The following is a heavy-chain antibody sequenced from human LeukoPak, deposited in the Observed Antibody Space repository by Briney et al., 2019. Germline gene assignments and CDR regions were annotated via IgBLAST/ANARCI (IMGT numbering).Heavy chain of an antibody. CDR2: IKGDSSSR. V-gene: IGHV3-74*01. Sequence: PGGSLRLSCAASGFTFSSHWMHWVRQAPPKGLVWVARIKGDSSSRRYADTVKGRFTISRDNAKNTLSLRMNSLRAEDTAVYYCAKGRGTTVTSAANYWGQGTLVTVSS. CDR1: GFTFSSHW. CDR3: AKGRGTTVTSAANY. J-gene: IGHJ4*02. D-gene: IGHD4-17*01.